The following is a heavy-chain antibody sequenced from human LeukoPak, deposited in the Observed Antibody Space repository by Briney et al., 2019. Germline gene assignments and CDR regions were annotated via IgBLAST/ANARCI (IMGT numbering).Heavy chain of an antibody. CDR3: ARVRYSSSWYTFDY. V-gene: IGHV3-21*01. Sequence: PGGSLRLSCAASGFTFSSYSMNWVRQAPGKGLEWVSSISSSSYIYYADSVKGRFTISRDNAKNSLYLQMNSLRAEDTAVYYCARVRYSSSWYTFDYWGQGTLVTVSS. D-gene: IGHD6-13*01. CDR1: GFTFSSYS. J-gene: IGHJ4*02. CDR2: ISSSSYI.